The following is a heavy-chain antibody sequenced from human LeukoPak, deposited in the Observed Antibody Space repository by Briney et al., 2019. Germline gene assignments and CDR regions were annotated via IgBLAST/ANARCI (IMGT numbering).Heavy chain of an antibody. V-gene: IGHV4-59*12. J-gene: IGHJ6*03. Sequence: SETLSPTCSVSGGSINNYYWSWIRQPPGRGLEWIGYIYYSGSTSYNPSLKSRLTISVGTSNNQFSLKLRSVTAAGTGVYFCARGGRSASAYYYMDVWGRGTTVTVSS. CDR3: ARGGRSASAYYYMDV. D-gene: IGHD2-2*01. CDR1: GGSINNYY. CDR2: IYYSGST.